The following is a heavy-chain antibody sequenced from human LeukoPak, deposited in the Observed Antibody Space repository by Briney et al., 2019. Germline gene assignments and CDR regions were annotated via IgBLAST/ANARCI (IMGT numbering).Heavy chain of an antibody. J-gene: IGHJ4*02. CDR3: ASLSSGCLDY. CDR2: IYYSGST. V-gene: IGHV4-59*01. D-gene: IGHD6-19*01. Sequence: PSETLSLTCTVSGGSISSYYWSWIRQPPGKGLEWIGYIYYSGSTNYNPSLKSRVTISVDTSKNQFSLKLSSVTAADTAVYYCASLSSGCLDYWGQGTLVTVSS. CDR1: GGSISSYY.